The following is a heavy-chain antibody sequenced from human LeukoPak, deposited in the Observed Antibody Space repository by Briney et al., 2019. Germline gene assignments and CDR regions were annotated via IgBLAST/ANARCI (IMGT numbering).Heavy chain of an antibody. D-gene: IGHD6-13*01. CDR2: INTNTGNP. Sequence: ASVKVSCKASGYTFTTYAMNWVRQAPGQGLEWMGWINTNTGNPTYAQGFTGRFVFSLDTSVSTAYLQISSLKAEDTAVYYCARRGYSTTGGYYYYYMDVWAKGPRSPSP. V-gene: IGHV7-4-1*02. CDR3: ARRGYSTTGGYYYYYMDV. CDR1: GYTFTTYA. J-gene: IGHJ6*03.